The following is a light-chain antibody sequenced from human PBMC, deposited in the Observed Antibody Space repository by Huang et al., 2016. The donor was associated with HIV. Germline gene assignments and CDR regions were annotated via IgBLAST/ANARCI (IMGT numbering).Light chain of an antibody. V-gene: IGKV1-9*01. CDR3: QQLHSYPIT. Sequence: QLTQSPSSLSMSVGDRVIITCQASQDIANSLAWYQHKPGRAPKPLLAAASTLQSGVPSRFSGGSAGKYFTLIITNLQPDDFASYYCQQLHSYPITFGQGTRLDI. CDR2: AAS. CDR1: QDIANS. J-gene: IGKJ5*01.